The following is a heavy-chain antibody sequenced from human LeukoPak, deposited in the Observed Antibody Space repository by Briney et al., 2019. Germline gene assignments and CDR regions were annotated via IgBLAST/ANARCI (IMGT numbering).Heavy chain of an antibody. CDR3: VRAVRRKYYFDY. CDR2: ISAYNGNT. J-gene: IGHJ4*02. V-gene: IGHV1-18*01. CDR1: GYTFTSYG. Sequence: ASVKVSCKASGYTFTSYGISWVRQAPGQGLEWMGWISAYNGNTNYAQKLQGRVTMTTDTSTSTAYMELRRLRSDDTAVYYCVRAVRRKYYFDYWGQGTLVTVSS. D-gene: IGHD4-17*01.